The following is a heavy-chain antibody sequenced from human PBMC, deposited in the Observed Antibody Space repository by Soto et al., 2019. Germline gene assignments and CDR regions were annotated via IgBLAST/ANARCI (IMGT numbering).Heavy chain of an antibody. V-gene: IGHV3-33*01. CDR3: ARAASGSYFDY. CDR2: IWYDGSNK. CDR1: GFTFSSYG. D-gene: IGHD1-26*01. Sequence: PWGSLRLSCAASGFTFSSYGMHWVRQAPGKGLEWVAVIWYDGSNKYYAGSVKGRFTISRDNSKNTLYLQMNSLRAEDTAVYYCARAASGSYFDYWGQGTLVTVSS. J-gene: IGHJ4*02.